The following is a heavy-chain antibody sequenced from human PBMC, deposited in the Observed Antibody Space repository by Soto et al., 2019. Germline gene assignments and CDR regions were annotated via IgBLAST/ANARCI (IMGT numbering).Heavy chain of an antibody. J-gene: IGHJ4*02. CDR2: INPSGSI. CDR1: GGSFSGYH. CDR3: ATVVGATTVTRGSPRDY. Sequence: VQLQQWGAGLLKPSETLSLTCAVYGGSFSGYHWSWFRPPPGKGLEWIGEINPSGSINYNPSLKSRVTISVDTSKNQFSLNLSSVTAADTAVYYCATVVGATTVTRGSPRDYWGQGTLVTVSS. V-gene: IGHV4-34*01. D-gene: IGHD4-4*01.